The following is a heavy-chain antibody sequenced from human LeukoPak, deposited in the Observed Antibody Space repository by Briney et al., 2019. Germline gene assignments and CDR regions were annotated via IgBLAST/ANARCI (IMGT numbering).Heavy chain of an antibody. Sequence: PGGSLRLSCAASGFTFSSYGMHWVRQAPGKGLEWVAFIRYDGSNKYYADSVKGRFTISRDNSKNTLYLQMNSLRAEDTAVYYCAKDSVAYCGGDCYSPFDYWGQGTLVTVSS. V-gene: IGHV3-30*02. CDR2: IRYDGSNK. D-gene: IGHD2-21*02. CDR3: AKDSVAYCGGDCYSPFDY. J-gene: IGHJ4*02. CDR1: GFTFSSYG.